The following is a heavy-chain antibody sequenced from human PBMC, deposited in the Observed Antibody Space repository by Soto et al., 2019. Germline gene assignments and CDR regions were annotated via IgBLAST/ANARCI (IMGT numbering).Heavy chain of an antibody. V-gene: IGHV4-30-4*01. D-gene: IGHD3-10*01. Sequence: SETLSLTCTVSGGSISSGDYYWSWIRQPPGKGLEWIGYIYYSGSTYYNPSLKSRVTISVDTSKNQFSLKLSSVTAADTAVYYCARVQGYGSGSSPYWGQGTLVTVSS. CDR2: IYYSGST. CDR1: GGSISSGDYY. CDR3: ARVQGYGSGSSPY. J-gene: IGHJ4*02.